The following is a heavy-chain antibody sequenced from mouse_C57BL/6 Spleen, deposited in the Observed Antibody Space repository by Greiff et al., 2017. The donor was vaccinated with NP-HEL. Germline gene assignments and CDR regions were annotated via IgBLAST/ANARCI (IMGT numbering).Heavy chain of an antibody. D-gene: IGHD2-5*01. J-gene: IGHJ3*01. V-gene: IGHV1-15*01. CDR1: GYTFTDYE. CDR2: IDPETGGT. CDR3: TRDSNLAWFAY. Sequence: QVQLQQSGAELVRPGASVTLSCKASGYTFTDYEMHWVKQTPVHGLEWIGAIDPETGGTAYNQKFKGKAILTADKSSSTAYMELRSLTSEDSAVYYCTRDSNLAWFAYWGQGTLVTVSA.